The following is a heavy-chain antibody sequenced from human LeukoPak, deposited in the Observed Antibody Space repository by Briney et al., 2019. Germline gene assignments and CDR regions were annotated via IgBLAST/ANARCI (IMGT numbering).Heavy chain of an antibody. CDR1: GGSFSGYY. CDR3: ARDKGTGLLGY. CDR2: INHSGST. Sequence: SETLSLTCAVYGGSFSGYYWSWIRRPPGKGLEWIGEINHSGSTNYNPSLKSRVTISVDTSKNQFSLKLSSVTAADTAVYYCARDKGTGLLGYWGQGTLVTVSS. J-gene: IGHJ4*02. V-gene: IGHV4-34*01. D-gene: IGHD1-14*01.